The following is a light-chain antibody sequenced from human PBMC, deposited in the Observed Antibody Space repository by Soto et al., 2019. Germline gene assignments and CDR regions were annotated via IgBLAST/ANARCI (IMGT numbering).Light chain of an antibody. V-gene: IGLV2-14*01. CDR3: SSYTSSSNYV. CDR2: EVS. J-gene: IGLJ1*01. CDR1: SSDVGGYNY. Sequence: QSVLTQPASVSGSPGQSITISCTGTSSDVGGYNYVSWYQQHPGKAPKLMIYEVSNRPSGVPNRFSGSKSGNTASLTISGLQAEDEADYYCSSYTSSSNYVFGTGTKVTVL.